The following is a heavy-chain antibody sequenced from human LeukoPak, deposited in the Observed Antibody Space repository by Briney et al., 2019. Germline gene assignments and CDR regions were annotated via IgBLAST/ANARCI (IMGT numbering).Heavy chain of an antibody. J-gene: IGHJ6*03. D-gene: IGHD2-21*01. CDR1: GFSLSSSGMG. CDR2: IYWDDDK. V-gene: IGHV2-5*02. Sequence: SGPTLVKPPQTLTLTCSFSGFSLSSSGMGVGWIRQPPGKALEWLALIYWDDDKRYSPSLKSRLTIAQDTSKNEVVLTMTNVDPVDTATYYCAHAYCGRSSCHPYFYYNMDVWGKGTTVTVSS. CDR3: AHAYCGRSSCHPYFYYNMDV.